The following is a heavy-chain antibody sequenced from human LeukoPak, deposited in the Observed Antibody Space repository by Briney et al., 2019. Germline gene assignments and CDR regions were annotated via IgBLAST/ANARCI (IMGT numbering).Heavy chain of an antibody. CDR1: GFTFNDYG. Sequence: GGSLRLSCAASGFTFNDYGMSWVRQAPGKGLEWVSGINWNGGSTGYADSVKGRFTISRDNAKNFLYLQMNGLRAEDTALYYCAKVNSGGNGAFDIWGQGTMVTVSS. D-gene: IGHD4-23*01. CDR3: AKVNSGGNGAFDI. V-gene: IGHV3-20*04. J-gene: IGHJ3*02. CDR2: INWNGGST.